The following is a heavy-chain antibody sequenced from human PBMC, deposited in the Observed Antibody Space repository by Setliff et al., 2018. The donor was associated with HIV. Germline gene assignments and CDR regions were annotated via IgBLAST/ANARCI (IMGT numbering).Heavy chain of an antibody. D-gene: IGHD1-1*01. V-gene: IGHV4-39*07. J-gene: IGHJ4*02. Sequence: NPSETLSLTCTVSGGSISGNNYRWSWIRQPAGKGLEWIGTIYYSGNTYYNPSLKSRVTILGDTSKNQFSLKLSSVTAADTAVYYCARESTTLNPPIPFDCWGQGTLVTVSS. CDR2: IYYSGNT. CDR1: GGSISGNNYR. CDR3: ARESTTLNPPIPFDC.